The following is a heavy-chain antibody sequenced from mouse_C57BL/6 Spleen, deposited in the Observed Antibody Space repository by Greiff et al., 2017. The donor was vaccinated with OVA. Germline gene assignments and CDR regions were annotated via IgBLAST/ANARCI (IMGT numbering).Heavy chain of an antibody. J-gene: IGHJ4*01. CDR1: GYTFTSYW. D-gene: IGHD2-1*01. V-gene: IGHV1-53*01. Sequence: QVQLQQPGTELVKPGASVKLSCKASGYTFTSYWMHWVKQRPGPGLEWIGNINPGNGGTNYNENFKSKATLTVDKSSSTDSMQLSSLTSEDAAVYDCARGHCGITYYAMDQWGQGTSGTVSS. CDR3: ARGHCGITYYAMDQ. CDR2: INPGNGGT.